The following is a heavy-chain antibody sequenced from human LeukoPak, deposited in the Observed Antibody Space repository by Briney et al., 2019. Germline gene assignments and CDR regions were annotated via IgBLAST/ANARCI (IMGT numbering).Heavy chain of an antibody. J-gene: IGHJ4*02. CDR1: GLIFRNYG. Sequence: PGKSLRLSCAASGLIFRNYGMHWVRQAPGKGLEWVAVIWYDGSIRYYADSVKGRFTISRDNSKNTLYLQMNSLRAEDTAVYFCARASSGWSTDYWGQGTLVTVSS. CDR3: ARASSGWSTDY. V-gene: IGHV3-33*01. CDR2: IWYDGSIR. D-gene: IGHD6-19*01.